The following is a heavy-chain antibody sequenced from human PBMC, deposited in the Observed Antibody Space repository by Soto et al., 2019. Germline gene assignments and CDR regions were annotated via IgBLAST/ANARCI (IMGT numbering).Heavy chain of an antibody. Sequence: ASVKVSCKASGYTFTSYYMHWVRQAPGQGLEWMGIINPSGGSTSYAQKFQGRVTMTRDTSTSTVYMELSSLRSEDTAVYYCASQHGSEHTNYYGMDVWGQGTTVTVSS. CDR3: ASQHGSEHTNYYGMDV. CDR2: INPSGGST. D-gene: IGHD3-10*01. CDR1: GYTFTSYY. V-gene: IGHV1-46*01. J-gene: IGHJ6*02.